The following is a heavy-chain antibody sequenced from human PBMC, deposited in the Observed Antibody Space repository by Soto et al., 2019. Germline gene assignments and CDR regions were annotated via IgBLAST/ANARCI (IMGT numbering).Heavy chain of an antibody. CDR2: ISGSGGST. V-gene: IGHV3-23*01. J-gene: IGHJ4*02. D-gene: IGHD6-19*01. CDR1: GFTFSSYA. CDR3: AKVPVVHIAVAGPFDY. Sequence: GGSLRLSCAASGFTFSSYAMSWVRQAPGKGLEWVSAISGSGGSTYYADSVKGRFTISRDNSKNTLYLQMNSLRAEDTAVYYCAKVPVVHIAVAGPFDYWGQGTLVTVSS.